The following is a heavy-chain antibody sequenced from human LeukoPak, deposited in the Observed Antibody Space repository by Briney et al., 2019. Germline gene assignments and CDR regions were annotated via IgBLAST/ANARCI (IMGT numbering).Heavy chain of an antibody. J-gene: IGHJ4*02. CDR1: GFTVSSNY. CDR3: ARHSLTYYYDSSGYYGPGDY. V-gene: IGHV3-53*01. D-gene: IGHD3-22*01. Sequence: GGSLRLSCAASGFTVSSNYMSWVRQAPGKGLEWVPVIYSGGSTYYADSVKGRFTISRDNSKNTLYLQMNSLRAEDTAVYYCARHSLTYYYDSSGYYGPGDYWGQGTLVTVPS. CDR2: IYSGGST.